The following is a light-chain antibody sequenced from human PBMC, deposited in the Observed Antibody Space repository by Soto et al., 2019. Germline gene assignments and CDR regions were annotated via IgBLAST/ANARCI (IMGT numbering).Light chain of an antibody. CDR2: GAS. Sequence: VLTQSPCTVSLSPGERATLSCRASQSVSSSYLAWYQQKPGQAPRLLIYGASNRATGIPDRFSGSGSGTDFTLTISRLEPEDFAVYYCQQYGSSGTLGQGTKVDIK. CDR1: QSVSSSY. J-gene: IGKJ1*01. V-gene: IGKV3-20*01. CDR3: QQYGSSGT.